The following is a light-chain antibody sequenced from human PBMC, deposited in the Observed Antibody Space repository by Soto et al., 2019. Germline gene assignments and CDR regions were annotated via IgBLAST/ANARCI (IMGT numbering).Light chain of an antibody. CDR3: SSYAGSDLYV. V-gene: IGLV2-8*02. J-gene: IGLJ1*01. CDR1: SSDVGGYKY. Sequence: SDLTQSPSASRSAVQSVTISCTGTSSDVGGYKYVSWYQQHPGKAPKVMIYEVSKRPSGVPDRFSGSKSGNTASLTVSGLQAEDEADYYCSSYAGSDLYVFGSGTKVTVL. CDR2: EVS.